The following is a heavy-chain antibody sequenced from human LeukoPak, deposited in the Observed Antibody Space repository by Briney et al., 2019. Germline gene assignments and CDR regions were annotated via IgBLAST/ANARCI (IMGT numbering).Heavy chain of an antibody. CDR3: ARVGSIVVVPAAILEDY. V-gene: IGHV1-2*02. CDR2: INPNSGGT. J-gene: IGHJ4*02. CDR1: GYTFIGYY. D-gene: IGHD2-2*02. Sequence: ASVKVSCKASGYTFIGYYMHWVRQAPGQGLEWMGWINPNSGGTNYAQKFQGRVTMTRDTSISTAYMELSRLRSDDTAVYYCARVGSIVVVPAAILEDYWGQGTLVTVSS.